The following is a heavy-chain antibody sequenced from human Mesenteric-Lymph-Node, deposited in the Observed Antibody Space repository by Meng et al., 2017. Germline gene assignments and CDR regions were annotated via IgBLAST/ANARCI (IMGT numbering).Heavy chain of an antibody. Sequence: QVQLVQSGPEVKKPVASLKVSCKASGYTFTDFGISWVRQAPGQGLEWMGWISAYNGNRDYAQKFQGRVTMTTGTSTSTTYLELRNLGSDDTAVFYCTRDLGGVPGSFFDFWGQGTLVTVSS. J-gene: IGHJ4*02. V-gene: IGHV1-18*01. D-gene: IGHD6-19*01. CDR3: TRDLGGVPGSFFDF. CDR2: ISAYNGNR. CDR1: GYTFTDFG.